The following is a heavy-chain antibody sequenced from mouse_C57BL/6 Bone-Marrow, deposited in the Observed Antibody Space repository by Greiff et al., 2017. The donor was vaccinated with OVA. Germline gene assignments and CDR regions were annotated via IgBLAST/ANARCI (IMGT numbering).Heavy chain of an antibody. J-gene: IGHJ4*01. CDR2: IDPSDSYT. CDR1: GYTFTSYW. V-gene: IGHV1-59*01. D-gene: IGHD3-2*02. CDR3: ARSPPRQRRLRHAMDY. Sequence: QVQLQQPGAELVRPGTSVKLSCKASGYTFTSYWMHWVKQRPGQGLEWIGVIDPSDSYTNYNQKFKGKATLTVDTSSSTAYMQLSSLTSEDSAVYYCARSPPRQRRLRHAMDYWGQGTSVTVSS.